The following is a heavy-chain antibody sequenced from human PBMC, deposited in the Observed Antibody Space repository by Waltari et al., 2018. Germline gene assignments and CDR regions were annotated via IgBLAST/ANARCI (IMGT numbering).Heavy chain of an antibody. CDR3: ARGLHRTAWIVDY. D-gene: IGHD1-1*01. V-gene: IGHV1-3*04. J-gene: IGHJ4*02. Sequence: QVQLVQSGAEVEKPGASVKVSCMNSGYTFTNYGIHWVRQAPGQRLEWMGWINTDNGDTQFSPKFQIRVTFTRDTFASTVYMELSSLTSEDTAVYYCARGLHRTAWIVDYWGQGTLVTVSS. CDR1: GYTFTNYG. CDR2: INTDNGDT.